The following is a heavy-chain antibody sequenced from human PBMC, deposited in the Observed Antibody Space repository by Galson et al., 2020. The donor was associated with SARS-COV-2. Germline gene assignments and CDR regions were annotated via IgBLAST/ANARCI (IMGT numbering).Heavy chain of an antibody. D-gene: IGHD3-9*01. CDR1: GGSISSSSYY. CDR3: ARHLTNYGVDDDFDI. CDR2: IYYSGST. Sequence: SETLSLTCTVSGGSISSSSYYWGWIRQPPGKGLEWIGSIYYSGSTYYNPSLKSRVTISVDTSKNQFSLKLSSVTAADTSVCYCARHLTNYGVDDDFDIWGQGTMVTVSS. V-gene: IGHV4-39*01. J-gene: IGHJ3*02.